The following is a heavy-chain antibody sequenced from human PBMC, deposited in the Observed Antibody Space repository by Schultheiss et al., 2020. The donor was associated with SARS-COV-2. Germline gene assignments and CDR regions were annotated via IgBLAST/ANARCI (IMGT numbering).Heavy chain of an antibody. D-gene: IGHD3-10*01. Sequence: SVKVSCKASGGTFSSYAISWVRQAPGQGLEWMGGIIPIFGTANYAQKFQGRVTITADESTSTAYMELSSLRSEDTAVYYCARDSHHYYGSGSYYSYYYYYGMDVWGQGTTVTVSS. CDR1: GGTFSSYA. J-gene: IGHJ6*02. V-gene: IGHV1-69*13. CDR3: ARDSHHYYGSGSYYSYYYYYGMDV. CDR2: IIPIFGTA.